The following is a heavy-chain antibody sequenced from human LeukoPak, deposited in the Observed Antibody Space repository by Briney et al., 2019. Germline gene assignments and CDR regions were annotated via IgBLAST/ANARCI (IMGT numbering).Heavy chain of an antibody. J-gene: IGHJ4*02. CDR3: ARDKSGSYPH. CDR2: IKQDGSEK. V-gene: IGHV3-7*01. Sequence: PGGSLRLSCAAPGFTFSSYWMSWVRQAPGKGLEWVANIKQDGSEKYYVDSVKGRFTISRDNAKNSLYLQMNSLRAEDTAVYYCARDKSGSYPHWGQGTLVTVSS. D-gene: IGHD1-26*01. CDR1: GFTFSSYW.